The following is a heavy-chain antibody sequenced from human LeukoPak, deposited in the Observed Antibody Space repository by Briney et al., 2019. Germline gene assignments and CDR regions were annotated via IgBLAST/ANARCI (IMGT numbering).Heavy chain of an antibody. CDR2: IYYSGST. D-gene: IGHD3-10*01. CDR3: ARVGGSGSYYRYYFDY. V-gene: IGHV4-59*01. J-gene: IGHJ4*02. CDR1: GGSISSYY. Sequence: PSETLSLTCTVSGGSISSYYWSWIRQPPGKGLEWIGYIYYSGSTNYNPSLKSRVIISVDTSKNQFSLKLSSVTAADTAAYYCARVGGSGSYYRYYFDYWGQGILVTVSS.